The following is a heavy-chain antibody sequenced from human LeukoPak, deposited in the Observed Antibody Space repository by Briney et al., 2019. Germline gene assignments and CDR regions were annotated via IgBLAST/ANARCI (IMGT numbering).Heavy chain of an antibody. V-gene: IGHV3-23*01. Sequence: GGSLRLSCAASGFSFSSHAVSCVRQAPGRGLEWVSGISDGGSRTYYADSVKGRFTISRDDSKNTLYLQMNSLRAEDTAVYYCAKVQLGIGVDYWGQGTLVTVSS. CDR3: AKVQLGIGVDY. CDR2: ISDGGSRT. CDR1: GFSFSSHA. J-gene: IGHJ4*02. D-gene: IGHD7-27*01.